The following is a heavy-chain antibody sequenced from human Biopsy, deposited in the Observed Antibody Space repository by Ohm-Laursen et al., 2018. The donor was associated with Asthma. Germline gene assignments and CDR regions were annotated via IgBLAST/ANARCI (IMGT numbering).Heavy chain of an antibody. D-gene: IGHD6-13*01. CDR2: ISSRGSNI. CDR3: ARGYSTSWYFGY. J-gene: IGHJ4*02. V-gene: IGHV3-11*01. CDR1: GFNFINAW. Sequence: SLRLSCTASGFNFINAWMNWLRQAPGKGLEWVAYISSRGSNIFYADSVKGRFTISRDNAKKSLFLEMNSLTVEDTAVYFCARGYSTSWYFGYWGQGTLVTVSS.